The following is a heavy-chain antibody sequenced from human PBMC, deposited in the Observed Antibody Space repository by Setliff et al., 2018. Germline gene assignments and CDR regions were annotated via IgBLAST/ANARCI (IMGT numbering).Heavy chain of an antibody. CDR2: IIPIFGTA. V-gene: IGHV1-69*05. CDR3: AGGSYSDYYGMDV. Sequence: ASVKVSCKASGGTFSSYAISWVRQAPGQGLEWMGGIIPIFGTANYAQKFQGRVTITTDESTSTAYMELSSLRSEDTAVYCCAGGSYSDYYGMDVWGQGTTVTVSS. CDR1: GGTFSSYA. J-gene: IGHJ6*02. D-gene: IGHD1-26*01.